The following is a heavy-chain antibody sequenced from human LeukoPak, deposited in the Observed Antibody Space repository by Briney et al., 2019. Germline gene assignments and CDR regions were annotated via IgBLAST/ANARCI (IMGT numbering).Heavy chain of an antibody. CDR3: ARHYGP. V-gene: IGHV4-39*01. CDR2: IYYSGTT. D-gene: IGHD3-10*01. Sequence: GKGLEWIGSIYYSGTTYYNPSLKSRVTISVDTSKNQFSLKLNSVAATDTAVYYCARHYGPWGQGTLVTVSS. J-gene: IGHJ4*02.